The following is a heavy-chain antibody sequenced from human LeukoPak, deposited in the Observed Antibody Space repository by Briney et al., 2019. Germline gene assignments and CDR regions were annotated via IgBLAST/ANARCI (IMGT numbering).Heavy chain of an antibody. D-gene: IGHD6-13*01. V-gene: IGHV1-46*01. Sequence: ASVKVSCKASGGTFSSYAISWVRQAPGQGLEWMGIINPSGGSTSYAQKFQGRVTMTRDTSTSTVYMELSSLRSEDTAVYYCARGRPGIAAANPGGYFDYWGQGTLVTVSS. CDR3: ARGRPGIAAANPGGYFDY. J-gene: IGHJ4*02. CDR2: INPSGGST. CDR1: GGTFSSYA.